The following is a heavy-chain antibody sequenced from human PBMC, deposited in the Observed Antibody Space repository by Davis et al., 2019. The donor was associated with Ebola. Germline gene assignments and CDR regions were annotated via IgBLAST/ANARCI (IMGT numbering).Heavy chain of an antibody. CDR3: SERGSSV. CDR1: GDSISSNYY. Sequence: PSETLSLTCAVSGDSISSNYYWGWIRQPPGKRLEWIGSIYYTGSAYYNSSLASRATISVDTSKNQFSLKLTSVTAADTAMYYCSERGSSVWGQGTLVTVSS. D-gene: IGHD3-10*01. V-gene: IGHV4-38-2*01. CDR2: IYYTGSA. J-gene: IGHJ4*02.